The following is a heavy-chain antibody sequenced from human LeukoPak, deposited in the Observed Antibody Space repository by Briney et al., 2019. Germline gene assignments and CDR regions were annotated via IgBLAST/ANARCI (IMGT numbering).Heavy chain of an antibody. CDR1: GYGFTNYW. Sequence: GESLKISCKGSGYGFTNYWISWVRQMPGKGLEWMGRIDPSDSYASYSPSFQGHVTISADRPISTVYLQWSSLKASDTAIYYCARQVDCSTTSCYPPEFDFWGQGTLVTVSS. V-gene: IGHV5-10-1*01. CDR2: IDPSDSYA. D-gene: IGHD2-2*01. J-gene: IGHJ4*02. CDR3: ARQVDCSTTSCYPPEFDF.